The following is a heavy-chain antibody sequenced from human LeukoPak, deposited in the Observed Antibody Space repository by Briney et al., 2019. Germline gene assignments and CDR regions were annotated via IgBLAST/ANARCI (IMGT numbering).Heavy chain of an antibody. CDR1: GFTFDDYA. D-gene: IGHD3-22*01. J-gene: IGHJ3*02. Sequence: GGSLRLSCAASGFTFDDYAMHWVRQAPGKGLEWVSGISWNSGSIGYADSAKGRFTISRDNAKNSLCLQMNSLRAEDTALYYCAKDIPTMIVVAPGAFDIWGQGTMVTVSS. CDR3: AKDIPTMIVVAPGAFDI. V-gene: IGHV3-9*01. CDR2: ISWNSGSI.